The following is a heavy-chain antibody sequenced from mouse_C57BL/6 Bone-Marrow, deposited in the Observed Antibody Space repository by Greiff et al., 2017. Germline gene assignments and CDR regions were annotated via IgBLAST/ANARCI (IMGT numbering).Heavy chain of an antibody. Sequence: VQLQQPGAELVKPGASVTVSCKASGYTFTSYWMHWVKQRPGQGLEWIGRIHPSDRDTNYKQKFKGKATLTVDKSSSTAYMQLSSLTSEDSAVYYCAIYGIYYDYDGDYYAMDYWCQGTSVTVSS. CDR2: IHPSDRDT. CDR3: AIYGIYYDYDGDYYAMDY. J-gene: IGHJ4*01. V-gene: IGHV1-74*01. D-gene: IGHD2-4*01. CDR1: GYTFTSYW.